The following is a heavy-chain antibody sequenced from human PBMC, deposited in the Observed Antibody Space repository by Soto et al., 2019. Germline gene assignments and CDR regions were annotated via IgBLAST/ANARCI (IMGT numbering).Heavy chain of an antibody. CDR3: VRQGIGNLHGLVDV. D-gene: IGHD1-1*01. J-gene: IGHJ6*02. Sequence: QVQLQQSGPGLVKPSETLSFTCTVSSGPSSSHNWGWIRQSPGRGLEWIGYVYNTGGTSYNPSLKSRVTISADTSANHISLTLSFVTAADTAIYYCVRQGIGNLHGLVDVWGQGTTVSVSS. V-gene: IGHV4-59*08. CDR1: SGPSSSHN. CDR2: VYNTGGT.